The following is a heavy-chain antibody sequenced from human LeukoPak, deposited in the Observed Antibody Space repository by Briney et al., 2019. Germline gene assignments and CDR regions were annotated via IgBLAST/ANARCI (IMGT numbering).Heavy chain of an antibody. Sequence: SETLSLTCAVYGGSFSGYYWSWIRQPPGKGLEWIGEINHSGSTNYNPSLKSRVTISVDTSKNQFSLKLSSVTAADTAVYYCARVVTIFGVVPDYYYYYMDVWGKGTTVTVSS. D-gene: IGHD3-3*01. CDR2: INHSGST. V-gene: IGHV4-34*01. CDR1: GGSFSGYY. J-gene: IGHJ6*03. CDR3: ARVVTIFGVVPDYYYYYMDV.